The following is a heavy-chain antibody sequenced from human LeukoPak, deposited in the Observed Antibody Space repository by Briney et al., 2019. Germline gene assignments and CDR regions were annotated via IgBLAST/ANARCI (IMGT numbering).Heavy chain of an antibody. V-gene: IGHV3-7*03. J-gene: IGHJ6*04. Sequence: PGGSLRLSCAASEFIFSSYWMSWVRQAPGKGLEWVANIKEDGSEKYYVDSVKGRFTISRDNAKNSLYLQTNSLRAEDTAVYYCARRALRYCSSTSCPAQYYGVDVWGKGTTVTVSS. CDR1: EFIFSSYW. CDR2: IKEDGSEK. D-gene: IGHD2-2*01. CDR3: ARRALRYCSSTSCPAQYYGVDV.